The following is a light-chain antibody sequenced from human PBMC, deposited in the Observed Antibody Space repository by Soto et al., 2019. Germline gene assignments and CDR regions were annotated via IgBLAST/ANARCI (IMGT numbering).Light chain of an antibody. CDR1: SGHSSYA. CDR2: LNSDGSH. Sequence: QSVLTQSPSASASLGASVKLTCTLSSGHSSYAIAWHQQQPEKGPRFLMKLNSDGSHSKGDGIPDRFSGSSSGAERYLTISSLQSEDEADYHCQTWGTGIHVFGTGTKLTVL. V-gene: IGLV4-69*01. CDR3: QTWGTGIHV. J-gene: IGLJ1*01.